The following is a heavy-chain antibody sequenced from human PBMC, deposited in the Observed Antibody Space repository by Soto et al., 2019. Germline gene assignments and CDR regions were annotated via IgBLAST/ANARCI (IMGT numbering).Heavy chain of an antibody. CDR2: IYYSGST. D-gene: IGHD4-17*01. CDR1: GGSISSSSYY. V-gene: IGHV4-39*01. Sequence: QLQLQESGPGLVKPSETLSLTCTVSGGSISSSSYYWGWIRQPPGKGLEWIGSIYYSGSTYYNPSLKSRVTISVDTSKNQFSLKLSSVTAADTAVYYCARSDGNYYGDYGPNDYWGQGTLVTVSS. J-gene: IGHJ4*02. CDR3: ARSDGNYYGDYGPNDY.